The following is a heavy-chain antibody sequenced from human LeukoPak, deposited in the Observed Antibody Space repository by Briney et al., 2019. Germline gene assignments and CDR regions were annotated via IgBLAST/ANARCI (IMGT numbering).Heavy chain of an antibody. V-gene: IGHV3-48*04. CDR2: ITSSSTV. Sequence: GGSLRLSCAASGFSFSNYSMNWVRQAPGKGLEWVSYITSSSTVYYAGSVKGRFTISRDNAKNSLFLQMNSLRAEDTAVYYCARDYCSGPKCYFIDYWGQGALVTVSS. CDR1: GFSFSNYS. D-gene: IGHD2-15*01. CDR3: ARDYCSGPKCYFIDY. J-gene: IGHJ4*02.